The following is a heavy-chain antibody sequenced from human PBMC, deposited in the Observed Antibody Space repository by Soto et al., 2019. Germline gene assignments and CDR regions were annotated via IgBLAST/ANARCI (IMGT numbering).Heavy chain of an antibody. Sequence: QVQLQESGPGLVKPSETLSLTCTVSGGSISSYYWSWIRQPPGKGLEWIGFMSYSGSTIYSPSLKRRVTFSVDTPKNQFPLRLTSVTAADTAVYYCARSWQGSSPYSGWFDPWGQGTLVTVSS. J-gene: IGHJ5*02. CDR1: GGSISSYY. D-gene: IGHD6-13*01. CDR3: ARSWQGSSPYSGWFDP. V-gene: IGHV4-59*01. CDR2: MSYSGST.